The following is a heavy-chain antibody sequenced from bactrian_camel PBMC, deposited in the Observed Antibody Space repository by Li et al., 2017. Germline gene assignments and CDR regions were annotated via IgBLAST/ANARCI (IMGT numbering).Heavy chain of an antibody. D-gene: IGHD6*01. J-gene: IGHJ4*01. CDR2: IHTGGGDP. Sequence: VQLVESGGGSVQAGGSLRLSCAASRLLYNTNCMTWFRQSAGGEREGVAAIHTGGGDPYYADSVKGRFTISQDSARNTVYLQMNNLQAEDTATYYCAEGRGSRGEHCYSLNYWGQGTQVTVS. CDR3: AEGRGSRGEHCYSLNY. V-gene: IGHV3S1*01. CDR1: RLLYNTNC.